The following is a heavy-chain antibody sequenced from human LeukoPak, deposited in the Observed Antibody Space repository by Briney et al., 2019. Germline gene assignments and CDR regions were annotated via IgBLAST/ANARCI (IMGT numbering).Heavy chain of an antibody. Sequence: ASVKVSCKASGYTFTTYGLSWVRQAPGQGLEWMGWISGYNGNTNYAQRLQGRGTMTADTSSDTAYMELRSLRSDDTAVYYCARDREVVVPAAWHYWGQGTLVTVSS. V-gene: IGHV1-18*01. CDR1: GYTFTTYG. CDR3: ARDREVVVPAAWHY. D-gene: IGHD2-2*01. CDR2: ISGYNGNT. J-gene: IGHJ4*02.